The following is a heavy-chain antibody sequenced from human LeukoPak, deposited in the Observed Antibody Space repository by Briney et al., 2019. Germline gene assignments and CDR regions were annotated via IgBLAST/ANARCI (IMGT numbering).Heavy chain of an antibody. Sequence: ASVKVSCKASEYTFTSYDINWVRQAPGQGLEWMGWMNPTTGNTGYAQKFQGRVTMTRDTSKNTAYVELRSLGSEDTAVYFCARLSQTPDYYDVGRYYHLAYWGQGTRVIVSS. CDR3: ARLSQTPDYYDVGRYYHLAY. J-gene: IGHJ4*02. CDR1: EYTFTSYD. V-gene: IGHV1-8*01. D-gene: IGHD3-22*01. CDR2: MNPTTGNT.